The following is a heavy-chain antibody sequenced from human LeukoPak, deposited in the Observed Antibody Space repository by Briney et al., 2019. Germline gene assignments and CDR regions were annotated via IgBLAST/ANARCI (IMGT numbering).Heavy chain of an antibody. D-gene: IGHD6-19*01. Sequence: GGSLRLSCAASGFTFSTYGMHWVREAPGKGLEWVAFIRYDGSNKYYADSVKGRFTISRENSKNTLYLQMNSLRPEGTAVYYCAKGDSSGWSESFDYWGQGTLVTVSS. J-gene: IGHJ4*02. CDR3: AKGDSSGWSESFDY. CDR1: GFTFSTYG. V-gene: IGHV3-30*02. CDR2: IRYDGSNK.